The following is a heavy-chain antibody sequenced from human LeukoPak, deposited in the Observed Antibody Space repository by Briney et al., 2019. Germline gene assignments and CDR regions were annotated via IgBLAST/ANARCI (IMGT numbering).Heavy chain of an antibody. CDR3: ARHRGPAGNCCPFDP. D-gene: IGHD2-21*01. Sequence: SETLSLTCIVSGGSISSSSYYWGWIRQPPGKGLEWIGSIYYSGRTYYNPSLRSRVTISVDMSKNQCSLKLTSVTAADTAVYYCARHRGPAGNCCPFDPWGQGTLVIVSS. V-gene: IGHV4-39*01. CDR1: GGSISSSSYY. J-gene: IGHJ5*02. CDR2: IYYSGRT.